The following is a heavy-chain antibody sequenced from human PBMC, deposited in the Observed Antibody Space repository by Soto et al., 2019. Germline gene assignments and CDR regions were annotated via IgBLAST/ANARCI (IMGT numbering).Heavy chain of an antibody. V-gene: IGHV3-21*01. D-gene: IGHD3-3*01. CDR3: ASGNYDFWSGYHYYYYMDV. CDR2: ISSRSSYI. CDR1: GFTFSSYS. J-gene: IGHJ6*03. Sequence: EVQLVESGGGLVKPGGSLRLSCAASGFTFSSYSMNWVRQAPGKGLEWVSSISSRSSYIYYADSVKGRFTISRDNAKNSLYLQMNSLRAEDTAVYYCASGNYDFWSGYHYYYYMDVWGKGTTVTVSS.